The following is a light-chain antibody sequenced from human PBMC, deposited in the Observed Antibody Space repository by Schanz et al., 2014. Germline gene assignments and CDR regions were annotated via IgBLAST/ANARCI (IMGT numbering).Light chain of an antibody. CDR1: CSDIGGYNF. CDR3: SSHTAITTAVV. V-gene: IGLV2-14*03. Sequence: QSALTQPASVSGSPGQSVTISCTGTCSDIGGYNFVSWYQQHPGKAPKLMIYDVSNRPSGVSNRFSGSKSDNTASLTISGLQAEDEADYHCSSHTAITTAVVFGGGTQLTVL. CDR2: DVS. J-gene: IGLJ2*01.